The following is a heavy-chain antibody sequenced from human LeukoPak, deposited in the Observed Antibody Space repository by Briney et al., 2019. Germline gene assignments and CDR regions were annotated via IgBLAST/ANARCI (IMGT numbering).Heavy chain of an antibody. D-gene: IGHD4-23*01. J-gene: IGHJ6*02. V-gene: IGHV3-23*01. CDR2: ISGSGGST. CDR1: GFTFSSYA. CDR3: AKATVVTLYYYYGMDV. Sequence: GGSLRLSCAASGFTFSSYAMSWVRQAPGKGLEGVSAISGSGGSTYYADSVKGRFTISRDNSKNTLYLQMNSLRAEDTAVYYCAKATVVTLYYYYGMDVWGQGTTVTVSS.